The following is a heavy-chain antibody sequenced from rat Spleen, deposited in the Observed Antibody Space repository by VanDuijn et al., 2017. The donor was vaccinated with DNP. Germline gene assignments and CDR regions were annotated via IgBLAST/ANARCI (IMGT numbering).Heavy chain of an antibody. J-gene: IGHJ2*01. CDR3: ARRKNYGLSYYFDY. D-gene: IGHD1-6*01. CDR1: GFTFSNYD. Sequence: EVQLVASGGGLVQPGRSLKVSCAVSGFTFSNYDMAWVRQAPRKGLEWVASISPSGGSTYYRDSVKGRFTVSRDHAKSSLSLQMDSLRSEETATYYCARRKNYGLSYYFDYWGQGVMVTVSS. CDR2: ISPSGGST. V-gene: IGHV5S11*01.